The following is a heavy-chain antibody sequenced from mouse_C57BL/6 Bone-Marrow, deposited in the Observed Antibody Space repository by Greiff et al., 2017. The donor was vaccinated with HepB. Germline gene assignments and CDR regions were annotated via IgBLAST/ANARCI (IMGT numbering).Heavy chain of an antibody. V-gene: IGHV1-55*01. CDR3: ARREIYYGNYFFDY. CDR1: GYTFTSYW. J-gene: IGHJ2*01. Sequence: VQLQQSGAELVKPGASVKMSCKASGYTFTSYWITWVKQRPGQGLEWIGDIYPGSGSTNYNEKFKSKATLTVDTSSSTAYMQLSSLTSEDSAVYYCARREIYYGNYFFDYWGQGTTLTVSS. CDR2: IYPGSGST. D-gene: IGHD2-1*01.